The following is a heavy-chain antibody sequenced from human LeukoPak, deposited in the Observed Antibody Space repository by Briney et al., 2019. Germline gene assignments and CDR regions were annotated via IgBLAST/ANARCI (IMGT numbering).Heavy chain of an antibody. CDR2: IYYSGST. Sequence: PSETLSLTCTVAGGSISSYYWSWIRQPPGKGLEWIGYIYYSGSTNYNPSLKSRVTISVDTSKNQFSLKLSSVTAADTAVYYCARETYGMDVWGKGTTVTVSS. J-gene: IGHJ6*04. V-gene: IGHV4-59*01. CDR3: ARETYGMDV. CDR1: GGSISSYY.